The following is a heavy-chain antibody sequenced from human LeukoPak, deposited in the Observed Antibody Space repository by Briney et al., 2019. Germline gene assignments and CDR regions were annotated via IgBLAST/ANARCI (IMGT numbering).Heavy chain of an antibody. CDR1: GFTFDDYG. CDR2: ISGSGGST. Sequence: GGSLRLSCAASGFTFDDYGMSWVRQAPGKGLEWVSAISGSGGSTYYADSVKGRFTISRDNSKNTLYLQMNSLRAEDKDVYYCVAGYCSGGSCYPESWFDPWGQGTLVTVSS. V-gene: IGHV3-23*01. J-gene: IGHJ5*02. D-gene: IGHD2-15*01. CDR3: VAGYCSGGSCYPESWFDP.